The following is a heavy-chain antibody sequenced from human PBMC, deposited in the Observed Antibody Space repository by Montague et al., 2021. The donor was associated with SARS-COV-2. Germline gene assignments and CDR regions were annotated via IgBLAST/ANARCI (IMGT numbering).Heavy chain of an antibody. CDR1: GGSFSDYH. V-gene: IGHV4-34*01. J-gene: IGHJ4*02. CDR3: ARGAPGY. D-gene: IGHD1-1*01. CDR2: INYGGST. Sequence: SETLSLTCAVYGGSFSDYHCTWIRQSPGGGLEWIGQINYGGSTKYNPSLRSRVTISLDTSKNQFSLKLTSVTAADTAVYYCARGAPGYWGQGTLVTVSS.